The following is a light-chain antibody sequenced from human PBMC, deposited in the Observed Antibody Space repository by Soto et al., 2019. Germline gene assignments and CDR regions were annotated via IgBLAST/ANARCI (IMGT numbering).Light chain of an antibody. J-gene: IGKJ2*01. Sequence: DIVMTQSPDSLAVSLGARATVNCKSSQTISYLAWYQQKPGQPPKLLIYGTSTRESGVPDRFSGSGSGTDFTLTSSSLQAEDVAVYYCQQYYSPPYTFGQGTKLEIK. CDR2: GTS. CDR1: QTISY. V-gene: IGKV4-1*01. CDR3: QQYYSPPYT.